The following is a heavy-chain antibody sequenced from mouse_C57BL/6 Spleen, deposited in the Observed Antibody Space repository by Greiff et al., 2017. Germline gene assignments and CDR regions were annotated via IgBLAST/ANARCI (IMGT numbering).Heavy chain of an antibody. V-gene: IGHV1-50*01. Sequence: VQVVESGAELVKPGASVKLSCKASGYTFTSYWMQWVKQRPGQGLEWIGEIDPSDSYTNYNQKFKGKATLTVDTSSSTAYMQLSSLTSEDSAVYYCARGRGGVVAPFDYWGQGTTLTVSS. CDR2: IDPSDSYT. CDR1: GYTFTSYW. D-gene: IGHD1-1*01. J-gene: IGHJ2*01. CDR3: ARGRGGVVAPFDY.